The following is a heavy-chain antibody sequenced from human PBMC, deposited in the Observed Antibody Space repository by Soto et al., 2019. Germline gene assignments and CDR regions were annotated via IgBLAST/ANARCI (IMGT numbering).Heavy chain of an antibody. Sequence: SETLSLTFTGSGVSITSYYWNWIRQSPENGLEWFGFINHSGGSKFNPSLKSRLSMSVDTSKNQYSLRLNFVTAADTAIYYCARLGDTARIRLPAFDMWGRGAMVT. CDR2: INHSGGS. D-gene: IGHD2-21*02. CDR1: GVSITSYY. J-gene: IGHJ3*02. V-gene: IGHV4-4*09. CDR3: ARLGDTARIRLPAFDM.